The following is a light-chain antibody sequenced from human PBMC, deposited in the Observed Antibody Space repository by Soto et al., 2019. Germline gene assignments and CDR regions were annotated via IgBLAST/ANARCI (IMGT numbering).Light chain of an antibody. Sequence: QSVLTQPASVSGSPGQSIALSCTGTSSDVGTYNLVSWYQQHPGKAPKLLISEGGKRPSGVSDRFSGSKSGNTASLTISGFQFEDEVIYCCCSFAVVNSFAFESGTKVTV. V-gene: IGLV2-23*01. CDR1: SSDVGTYNL. CDR3: CSFAVVNSFA. J-gene: IGLJ1*01. CDR2: EGG.